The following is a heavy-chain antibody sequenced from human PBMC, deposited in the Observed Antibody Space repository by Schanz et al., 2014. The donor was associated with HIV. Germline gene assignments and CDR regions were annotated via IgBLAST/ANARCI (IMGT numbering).Heavy chain of an antibody. Sequence: EVKLSESGGGLVQPGGSLRLSCVASGFTFSTYAMSWVRQAPGKGLEWVSEITWNGAIIRYADSVKGRFTISRDNAKNSLYLQMNRLRAEDTALYYCARVWADYGMDVWGQGTTVTVSS. CDR2: ITWNGAII. J-gene: IGHJ6*02. CDR3: ARVWADYGMDV. D-gene: IGHD3-16*01. CDR1: GFTFSTYA. V-gene: IGHV3-20*04.